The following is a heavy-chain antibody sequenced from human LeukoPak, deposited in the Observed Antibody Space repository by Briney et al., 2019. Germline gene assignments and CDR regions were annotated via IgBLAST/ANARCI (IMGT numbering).Heavy chain of an antibody. V-gene: IGHV3-43*01. CDR2: ISWDGGST. Sequence: GGSLRLSCAASGFTFDDYTMHWVRQAPGKGLEWVSLISWDGGSTYYADSVEGRFTISRDNSKNSLYLQMNSLRTEDTALYYCAKDIHYYDSSGYPTFQHWGQGTLVTVSS. CDR1: GFTFDDYT. CDR3: AKDIHYYDSSGYPTFQH. D-gene: IGHD3-22*01. J-gene: IGHJ1*01.